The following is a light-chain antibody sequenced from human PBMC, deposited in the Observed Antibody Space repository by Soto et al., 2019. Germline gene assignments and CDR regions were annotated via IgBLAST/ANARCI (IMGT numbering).Light chain of an antibody. J-gene: IGLJ1*01. CDR3: AAWDDSLDGPV. CDR1: NSNIGSNT. CDR2: TNN. Sequence: QSVLTQPPSASGTPGQGVTISCSGSNSNIGSNTVNWYQQLPGTAPKLLIYTNNERPSGVPDRFSSSKSGTSASLAISGLQSEDEADYYCAAWDDSLDGPVFGTGTKLTVL. V-gene: IGLV1-44*01.